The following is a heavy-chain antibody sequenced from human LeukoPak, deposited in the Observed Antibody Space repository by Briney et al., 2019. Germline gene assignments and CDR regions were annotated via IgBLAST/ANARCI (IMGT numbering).Heavy chain of an antibody. Sequence: GASVKVSCKASGGTLISYAISWVRQAPGQGLEWMGGIIPIFGTANYAQKFQGRVTITADESTSTAYMELSSLRSEDTAVYYCASRDGYNNFDYWGQGTLVTVSS. CDR2: IIPIFGTA. CDR1: GGTLISYA. V-gene: IGHV1-69*13. J-gene: IGHJ4*02. D-gene: IGHD5-24*01. CDR3: ASRDGYNNFDY.